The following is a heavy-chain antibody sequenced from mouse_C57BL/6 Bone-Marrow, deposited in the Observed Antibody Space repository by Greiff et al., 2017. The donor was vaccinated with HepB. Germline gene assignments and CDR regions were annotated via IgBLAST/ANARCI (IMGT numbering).Heavy chain of an antibody. V-gene: IGHV1-69*01. D-gene: IGHD4-1*01. CDR2: IDPSDSYT. J-gene: IGHJ3*01. CDR1: GYTFTSYW. Sequence: QVQLQQPGAELVMPGASVKLSCKASGYTFTSYWMHWVKQRPGQGLEWIGEIDPSDSYTNYNQKFKGKSTLTVDKSSSTAYMQLSSLTSEDSAVYYCATANWGGAYWGRGTLVTVSA. CDR3: ATANWGGAY.